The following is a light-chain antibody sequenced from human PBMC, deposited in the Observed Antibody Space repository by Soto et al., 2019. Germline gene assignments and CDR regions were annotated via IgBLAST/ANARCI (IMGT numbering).Light chain of an antibody. CDR2: KVS. J-gene: IGKJ4*01. CDR1: QSLVYSDGNTY. Sequence: DVVMTQSPLSLPVTLGQPASISCRSSQSLVYSDGNTYLSWLQQRPGQSPRRLIYKVSDRDSGVPDRFSGSGSVTDFTLKISRVEAEDVGVYYCMQGSHWPLTFGGGTKVEIK. V-gene: IGKV2-30*01. CDR3: MQGSHWPLT.